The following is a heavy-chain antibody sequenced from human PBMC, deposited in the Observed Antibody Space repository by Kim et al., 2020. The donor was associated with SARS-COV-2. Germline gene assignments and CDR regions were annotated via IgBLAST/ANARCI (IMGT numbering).Heavy chain of an antibody. J-gene: IGHJ4*02. Sequence: GGSLRLSCAASGFTFTTHDMHWVRQTTEKGLEWVSASGTAGDTYYPDSVKRRLAIFREDATNSLYLQLNSLRVGDTAVYYCVRALTRVNLPGCFDWGFDSWGPGTLVTVSS. CDR3: VRALTRVNLPGCFDWGFDS. CDR2: SGTAGDT. V-gene: IGHV3-13*01. CDR1: GFTFTTHD. D-gene: IGHD5-12*01.